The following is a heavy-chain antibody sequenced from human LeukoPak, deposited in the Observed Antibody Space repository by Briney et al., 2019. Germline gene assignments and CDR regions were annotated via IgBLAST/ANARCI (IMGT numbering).Heavy chain of an antibody. CDR1: GFTFSSYS. V-gene: IGHV3-21*01. D-gene: IGHD6-13*01. Sequence: GGSLRISCGASGFTFSSYSMNWVRQAPGKGLEWVSSISSGNTYIYSADSVKGRFTISRDNARNSLYLQMNTLRAEDTAVYYCARVAIEGAGADYWGQGTLVTVSS. CDR3: ARVAIEGAGADY. CDR2: ISSGNTYI. J-gene: IGHJ4*02.